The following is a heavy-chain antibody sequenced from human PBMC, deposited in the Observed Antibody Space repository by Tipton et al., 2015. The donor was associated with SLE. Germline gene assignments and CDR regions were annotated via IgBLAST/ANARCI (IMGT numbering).Heavy chain of an antibody. J-gene: IGHJ4*02. Sequence: TLSLTCTVSGASMTGYYWSWIRQPPGKGLEWIGYIYHSGNTNYNPSLKSRLTISVDTSQNQFSLKLSSVTAADTAVYYCARSEYSSGLIDYWGQGTLVTVSS. V-gene: IGHV4-59*01. CDR2: IYHSGNT. D-gene: IGHD6-19*01. CDR3: ARSEYSSGLIDY. CDR1: GASMTGYY.